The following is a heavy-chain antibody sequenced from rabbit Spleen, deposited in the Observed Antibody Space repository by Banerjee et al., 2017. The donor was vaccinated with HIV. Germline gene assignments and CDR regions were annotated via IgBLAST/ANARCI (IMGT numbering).Heavy chain of an antibody. CDR2: IYAGSTGTT. CDR1: GFSFNSVHW. J-gene: IGHJ4*01. Sequence: QEQLEESGGDLVKPGASLTLTCTASGFSFNSVHWIYWVRQAPGKGLEWIGTIYAGSTGTTDYASWAKGRFTISKTSSTTVTLQMTSLTAADTATYFCARTTSTSYWYFTLWGPGTLVTVS. CDR3: ARTTSTSYWYFTL. D-gene: IGHD1-1*01. V-gene: IGHV1S45*01.